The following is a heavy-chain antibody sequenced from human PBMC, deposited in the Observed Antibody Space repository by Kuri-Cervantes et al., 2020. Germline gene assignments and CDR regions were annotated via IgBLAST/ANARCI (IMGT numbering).Heavy chain of an antibody. CDR2: INHSGSS. CDR3: ASGVSGSYPNKNNRFDP. Sequence: GSLRLSCAVYGVSFSGYSWSWIRQPPGKGLEWIWQINHSGSSNYNPSLKNGCTISVDTSTNHFSLKLSSVTAADTAVYYCASGVSGSYPNKNNRFDPWGQGTLVTVSS. V-gene: IGHV4-34*01. CDR1: GVSFSGYS. J-gene: IGHJ5*02. D-gene: IGHD3-3*01.